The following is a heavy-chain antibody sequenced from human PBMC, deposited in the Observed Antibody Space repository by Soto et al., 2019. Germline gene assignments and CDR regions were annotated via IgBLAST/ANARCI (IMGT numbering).Heavy chain of an antibody. J-gene: IGHJ6*02. Sequence: ASVKVSCKASGYTFTSYHINWVRQATGKGLEWMGWMNPNSGNTGYAQKFQGRVTMTRNTSISTAYMELSSLRSEDTAVYYCARYTWELTYYYGMDVWGQGTTVTVSS. CDR3: ARYTWELTYYYGMDV. CDR2: MNPNSGNT. D-gene: IGHD1-26*01. CDR1: GYTFTSYH. V-gene: IGHV1-8*01.